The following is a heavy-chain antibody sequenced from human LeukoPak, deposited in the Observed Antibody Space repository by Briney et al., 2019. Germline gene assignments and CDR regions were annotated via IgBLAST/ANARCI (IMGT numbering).Heavy chain of an antibody. D-gene: IGHD6-13*01. J-gene: IGHJ4*02. Sequence: SQTLSLTSAVSGGSISSGGYSWSWLRQPPGKGLEWIGYIYHSGSTYCNPSLKSRVTISVDRSKNQFSLKLSSVTAADTAVYYCASTAAGTASFDYWGQGTLVTVSS. CDR3: ASTAAGTASFDY. CDR2: IYHSGST. CDR1: GGSISSGGYS. V-gene: IGHV4-30-2*01.